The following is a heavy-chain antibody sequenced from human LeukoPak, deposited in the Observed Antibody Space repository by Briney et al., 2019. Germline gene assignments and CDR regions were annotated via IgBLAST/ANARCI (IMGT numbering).Heavy chain of an antibody. D-gene: IGHD6-19*01. CDR2: IFYSGST. CDR1: GGSISSSSYY. V-gene: IGHV4-39*01. CDR3: ARGVVVAGYYFDY. J-gene: IGHJ4*02. Sequence: SETLSLTCTVSGGSISSSSYYWGWIRQPPGKGLEWIGSIFYSGSTYYNPSLKSRVTISVDTSKNQFSLKLSSVTAADTAVYYCARGVVVAGYYFDYWGQGTLVTVSS.